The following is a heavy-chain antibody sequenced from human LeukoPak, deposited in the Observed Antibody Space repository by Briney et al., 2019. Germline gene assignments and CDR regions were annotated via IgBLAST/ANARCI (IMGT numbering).Heavy chain of an antibody. CDR2: ISGSGGST. CDR3: AKDPATALYYYYGMDV. D-gene: IGHD4-11*01. J-gene: IGHJ6*02. V-gene: IGHV3-23*01. CDR1: GFTFSSYA. Sequence: PGGSLRLSCAASGFTFSSYAMSWVRQAPGEGLEWVSAISGSGGSTYYADSVKGRFTISRDNSKNTLYLQMNSLRAEDTAVYYCAKDPATALYYYYGMDVWGQGTTVTVSS.